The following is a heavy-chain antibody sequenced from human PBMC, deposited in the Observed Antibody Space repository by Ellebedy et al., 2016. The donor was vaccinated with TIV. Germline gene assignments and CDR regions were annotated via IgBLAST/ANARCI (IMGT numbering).Heavy chain of an antibody. CDR1: GFTFSSYG. Sequence: GESLKISCAASGFTFSSYGMHWVRRAPGKGLEWVAVIWYDGSNKYYADSVKGRFTISRDNSKNTLYLQMNSLRAEDTAVYYCARDFYGDHTGDFDYWGQGTLVTVSS. CDR3: ARDFYGDHTGDFDY. CDR2: IWYDGSNK. J-gene: IGHJ4*02. D-gene: IGHD4-17*01. V-gene: IGHV3-33*01.